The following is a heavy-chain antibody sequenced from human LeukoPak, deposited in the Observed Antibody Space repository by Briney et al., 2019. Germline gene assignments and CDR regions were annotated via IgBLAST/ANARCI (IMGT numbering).Heavy chain of an antibody. CDR3: ARKNGDPVLLRGYSGYDGGAFDI. Sequence: SVKVSCKASGGTFSSCAISWVRQAPGQGLEWMGRIIPILGIANYAQKFQGRVTITADKSTSTAYMELSSLRSEDTAVYYCARKNGDPVLLRGYSGYDGGAFDIWGQGTMVTVSS. CDR1: GGTFSSCA. J-gene: IGHJ3*02. CDR2: IIPILGIA. V-gene: IGHV1-69*04. D-gene: IGHD5-12*01.